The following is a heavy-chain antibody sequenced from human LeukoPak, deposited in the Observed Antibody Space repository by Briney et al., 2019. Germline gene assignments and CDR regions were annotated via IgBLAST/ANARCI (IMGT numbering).Heavy chain of an antibody. CDR1: GFTFSSYG. CDR3: ARGASIAVAGTRGYHFDY. D-gene: IGHD6-19*01. J-gene: IGHJ4*02. Sequence: VQPGRSLRLSCAASGFTFSSYGMHWVRQAPGKGLEWVAVIWYDGSNKYYADSVKGRFTISRDNSKNTLYLQMNSLRAEDTAVYYCARGASIAVAGTRGYHFDYWGQGTLVTVSS. CDR2: IWYDGSNK. V-gene: IGHV3-33*01.